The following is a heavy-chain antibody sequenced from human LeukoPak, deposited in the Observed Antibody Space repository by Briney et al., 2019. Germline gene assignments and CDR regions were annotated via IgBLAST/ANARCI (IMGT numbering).Heavy chain of an antibody. J-gene: IGHJ4*02. CDR1: GFTFSSYG. D-gene: IGHD5-24*01. CDR3: TRVGYIDEGIDY. V-gene: IGHV3-30*03. Sequence: PGGSLRLSCAASGFTFSSYGMQWVRQAPGKGLEWVAVVSSDGGTQYYDDSVRGRFTISRDNAKNSLYLQMNSLRAEDTAIYYCTRVGYIDEGIDYWGQGTLVTVSS. CDR2: VSSDGGTQ.